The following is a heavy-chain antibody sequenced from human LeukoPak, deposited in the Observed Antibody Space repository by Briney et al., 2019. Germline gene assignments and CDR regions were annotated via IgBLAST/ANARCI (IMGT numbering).Heavy chain of an antibody. J-gene: IGHJ4*02. CDR3: ARDQSGRLWFGELLYEYYFDY. CDR1: GFSFSSYS. Sequence: GGSLRLSCAASGFSFSSYSMNWVRQAPGKGLEWVSSINSRGTYIYYADSLKGRFTISRDNAENSLHLQMNSLRAEDTAVYYCARDQSGRLWFGELLYEYYFDYWGQGTLVTVSS. D-gene: IGHD3-10*01. V-gene: IGHV3-21*01. CDR2: INSRGTYI.